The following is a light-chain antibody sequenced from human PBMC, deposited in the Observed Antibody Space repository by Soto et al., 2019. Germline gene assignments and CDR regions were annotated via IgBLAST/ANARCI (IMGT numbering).Light chain of an antibody. CDR2: KAS. J-gene: IGKJ4*01. V-gene: IGKV1-5*03. Sequence: DIQMTQSPSTLSASVGDRVTITCRASQSVGNWLAWYQQKPGKAPNLLISKASTLESGVPSRFIGSGSGTEFTLTVSSLQPDDFATYYCQQYHSYSITFGGGTTVESK. CDR3: QQYHSYSIT. CDR1: QSVGNW.